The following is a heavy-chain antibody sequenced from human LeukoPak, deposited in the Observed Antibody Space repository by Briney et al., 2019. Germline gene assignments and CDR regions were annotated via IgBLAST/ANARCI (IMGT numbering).Heavy chain of an antibody. V-gene: IGHV3-30*02. CDR3: AKVTGDYYDTSGAFDY. Sequence: GGSLRLSCAASGFIFSSYGMHWVRQAPGKGLEWVARIRHDGSNYDYADSVKGRFTISRDNSKNTLYLQMNSLRDEDTAIYYCAKVTGDYYDTSGAFDYWGQGTLVTVSS. J-gene: IGHJ4*02. D-gene: IGHD3-22*01. CDR2: IRHDGSNY. CDR1: GFIFSSYG.